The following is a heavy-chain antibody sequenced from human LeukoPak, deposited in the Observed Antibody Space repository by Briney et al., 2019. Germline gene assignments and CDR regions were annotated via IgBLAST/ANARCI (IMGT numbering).Heavy chain of an antibody. D-gene: IGHD6-13*01. CDR1: GYSFTNYW. V-gene: IGHV5-51*01. CDR3: ARRFTYSSDAFDI. CDR2: IYPGDSDT. J-gene: IGHJ3*02. Sequence: GESLKISCKGSGYSFTNYWIGWVRQMPGKGLEWMGIIYPGDSDTRYSPSFQGQVTISADKSISTAYLQWSSLKASDTAMYYCARRFTYSSDAFDIWGQGTMVTVSS.